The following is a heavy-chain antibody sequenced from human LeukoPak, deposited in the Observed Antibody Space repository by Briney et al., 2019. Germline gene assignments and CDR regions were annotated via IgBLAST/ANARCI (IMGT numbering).Heavy chain of an antibody. CDR1: GGSISSSSYY. J-gene: IGHJ4*02. Sequence: SETLSLTCTVSGGSISSSSYYWGWIRQPPGKGLEWIGSIYYSGSTYYNPSLKSRVTISVDTSKNQFSLKLSSVTAADTAVYYCARHRFTAMVTGYFDYWGQGTLVTVSS. CDR2: IYYSGST. CDR3: ARHRFTAMVTGYFDY. V-gene: IGHV4-39*01. D-gene: IGHD5-18*01.